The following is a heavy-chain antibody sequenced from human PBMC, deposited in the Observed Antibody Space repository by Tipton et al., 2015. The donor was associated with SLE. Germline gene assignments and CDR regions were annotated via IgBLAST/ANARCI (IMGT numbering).Heavy chain of an antibody. CDR2: IRSKAYGGTT. D-gene: IGHD6-19*01. CDR1: GFTFGDYA. CDR3: SRDCSRYSSGDYFDY. V-gene: IGHV3-49*04. Sequence: SLRLSCTGFGFTFGDYAMSWVRQAPGEGLEWVSFIRSKAYGGTTEYAASVKGRFTISRDDSKSIAYLQMNSLKTEDTAVYYCSRDCSRYSSGDYFDYWGQGTLVTVSS. J-gene: IGHJ4*02.